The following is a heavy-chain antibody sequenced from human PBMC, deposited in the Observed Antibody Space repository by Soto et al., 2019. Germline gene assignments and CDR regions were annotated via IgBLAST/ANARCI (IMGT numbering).Heavy chain of an antibody. CDR1: GFTFSSYA. V-gene: IGHV3-23*01. D-gene: IGHD1-26*01. CDR3: AKEWELNYFDS. Sequence: EVQLLESGGGLVQPGGSLRLSCAASGFTFSSYAMSWVRQAPGKGLEWVSDISGSGGSTYYEDSVKGRFTISRDNSKNTVDLQMNSLRAEDTAVYYCAKEWELNYFDSWGQGTLVTVSS. CDR2: ISGSGGST. J-gene: IGHJ4*02.